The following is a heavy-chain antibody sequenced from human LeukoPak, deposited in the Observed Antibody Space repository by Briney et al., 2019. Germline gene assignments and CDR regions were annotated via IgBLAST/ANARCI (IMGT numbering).Heavy chain of an antibody. D-gene: IGHD5-18*01. CDR2: IYYSGST. CDR1: GGSISSYY. J-gene: IGHJ4*02. Sequence: SETLSLTCTVSGGSISSYYWSWIRQPPGKGLEWIGYIYYSGSTNYNPSLKSRVTISVDTSKNQFSLKLSSVTAADTAVYYCARAGKSAMASPPLVDYWGQGTLATVSS. CDR3: ARAGKSAMASPPLVDY. V-gene: IGHV4-59*01.